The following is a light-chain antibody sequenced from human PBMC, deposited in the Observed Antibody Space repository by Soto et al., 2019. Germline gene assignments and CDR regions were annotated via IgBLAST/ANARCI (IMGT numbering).Light chain of an antibody. V-gene: IGKV3-11*01. J-gene: IGKJ5*01. CDR3: QQRSNWPSIT. CDR2: DAS. CDR1: QSVSNNY. Sequence: EIVLTKSPGALSLSPGERATLSCRASQSVSNNYLAWYQQKPGQAPRLLIYDASNRATGIPARFSGSGSGTDFTLTINSLEPEDFAVYYCQQRSNWPSITFGQGTRLEIK.